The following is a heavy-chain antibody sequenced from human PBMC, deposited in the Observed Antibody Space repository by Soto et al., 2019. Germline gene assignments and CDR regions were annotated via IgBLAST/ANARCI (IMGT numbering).Heavy chain of an antibody. CDR3: TREVKRGSSPY. D-gene: IGHD1-26*01. Sequence: GGSLRLSCTASGFTFGDYAMSWFRQAPGKGLEWVGFIRSKAYGGTTEYAASVKGRFTISRDDSKSIAYLQMNSLKTEDTAVYYCTREVKRGSSPYWGQGTLVTVSS. CDR2: IRSKAYGGTT. CDR1: GFTFGDYA. V-gene: IGHV3-49*03. J-gene: IGHJ4*02.